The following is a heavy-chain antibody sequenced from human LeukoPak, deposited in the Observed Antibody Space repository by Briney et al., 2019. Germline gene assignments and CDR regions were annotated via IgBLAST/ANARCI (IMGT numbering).Heavy chain of an antibody. CDR1: GGSNNSYY. V-gene: IGHV4-4*09. CDR3: ARKAPKKGWFDP. Sequence: SETLSLTCTVSGGSNNSYYWSWIRQPPGKGLEWIGYTHPSGNTNYSPSLKSRVTISIDTSRNQFSLKLSSVTAADAAVYYCARKAPKKGWFDPWGQGTLVTVSS. CDR2: THPSGNT. J-gene: IGHJ5*02.